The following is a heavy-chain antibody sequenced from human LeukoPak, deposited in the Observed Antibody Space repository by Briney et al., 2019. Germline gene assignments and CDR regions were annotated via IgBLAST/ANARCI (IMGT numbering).Heavy chain of an antibody. CDR2: IYHSGST. J-gene: IGHJ4*02. V-gene: IGHV4-59*08. Sequence: TSETLSLTCTVSGGSISSYYWSWIRQPPGKGLEWFGYIYHSGSTNYNLSLKSRVTISVDTTKNQFSLRLSSVTAADTAVYYCARHYGSSGYWYCFDYWGQGTLVTVSS. CDR3: ARHYGSSGYWYCFDY. CDR1: GGSISSYY. D-gene: IGHD3-22*01.